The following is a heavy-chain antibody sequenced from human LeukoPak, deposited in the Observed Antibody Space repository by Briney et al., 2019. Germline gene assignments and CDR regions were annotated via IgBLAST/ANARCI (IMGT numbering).Heavy chain of an antibody. CDR2: ISAYNGNT. Sequence: ASVKVSCKASGYTFTSYGISWVRQAPGQELEWMGWISAYNGNTNYAQKLQGRVTITTDTSTSTAYMELRSLRSDDTAVYYCARDTRTYYYDSSGYPKDYYYYGMVVWGQGTTVTVSS. J-gene: IGHJ6*02. CDR1: GYTFTSYG. D-gene: IGHD3-22*01. CDR3: ARDTRTYYYDSSGYPKDYYYYGMVV. V-gene: IGHV1-18*01.